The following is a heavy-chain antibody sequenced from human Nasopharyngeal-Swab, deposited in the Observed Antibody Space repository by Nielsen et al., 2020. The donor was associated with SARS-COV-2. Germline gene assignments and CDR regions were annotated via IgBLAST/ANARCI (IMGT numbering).Heavy chain of an antibody. CDR2: INWDGGDT. Sequence: GGSLRLSCATSGFTFDAYTMHWVRQAPGKGLEWVSLINWDGGDTTYADSVRGRFTISRDNNENSLFLQMNNLRIEDTAFYYCAKDHSSGWLDYWGQGTLVTVSS. CDR3: AKDHSSGWLDY. CDR1: GFTFDAYT. D-gene: IGHD6-19*01. J-gene: IGHJ4*02. V-gene: IGHV3-43*01.